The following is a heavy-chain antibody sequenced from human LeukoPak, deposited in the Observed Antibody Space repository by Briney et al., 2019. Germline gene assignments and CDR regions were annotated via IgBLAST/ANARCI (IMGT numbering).Heavy chain of an antibody. J-gene: IGHJ4*02. CDR1: GFNFSDFG. V-gene: IGHV3-33*06. Sequence: GGSLRLSCAASGFNFSDFGMHWVRQAPGRGLEWVALLWYDGTTTYYADSVKGRFTISRDTSKNTLYLQMHSLRVEDTAVYYCAKVPLLGTNPRAFEYWGQGTLVTVSS. CDR2: LWYDGTTT. CDR3: AKVPLLGTNPRAFEY. D-gene: IGHD7-27*01.